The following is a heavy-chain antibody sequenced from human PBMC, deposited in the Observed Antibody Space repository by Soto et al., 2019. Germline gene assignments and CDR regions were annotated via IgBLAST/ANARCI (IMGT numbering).Heavy chain of an antibody. CDR1: GGSISSGGYS. Sequence: PSETLSLTCAVSGGSISSGGYSWSWILQPPGKGLEWIGYIYYSGSTYYNPSLKSRVTISVDTSKNQFSLKLSSVTAADTAVYYCARLREWLPYDFDYWGQGTLVTVSS. D-gene: IGHD3-3*01. V-gene: IGHV4-30-4*08. J-gene: IGHJ4*02. CDR3: ARLREWLPYDFDY. CDR2: IYYSGST.